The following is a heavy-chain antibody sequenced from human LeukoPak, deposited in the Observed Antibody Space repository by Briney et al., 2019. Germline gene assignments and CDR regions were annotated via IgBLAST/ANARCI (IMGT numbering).Heavy chain of an antibody. D-gene: IGHD2-2*01. V-gene: IGHV4-34*01. CDR1: GGSFSGYY. J-gene: IGHJ6*02. Sequence: SETLSLTCAVYGGSFSGYYWSWIRQPPGKGLEWIGEINHSGSTNYNPSLKSRATISVDTSKNQFSLKLSSVTAADTAVYYCARGRDCSSTSCYWYYYGMDVWGQGTTVTVSS. CDR3: ARGRDCSSTSCYWYYYGMDV. CDR2: INHSGST.